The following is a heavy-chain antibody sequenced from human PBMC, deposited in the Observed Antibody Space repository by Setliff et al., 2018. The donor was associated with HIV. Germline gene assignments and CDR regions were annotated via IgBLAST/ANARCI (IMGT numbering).Heavy chain of an antibody. CDR1: GGSISSSSYY. Sequence: PSETLSLTCTVSGGSISSSSYYWNWFRQYPGKGLEWIGYIHYTGTTNQNPSLRSLITISLDTSKNQFSLKLSSVTAADTAVYYCAREDIAVASAFDIWGQGTMVTVSS. J-gene: IGHJ3*02. CDR2: IHYTGTT. V-gene: IGHV4-31*01. D-gene: IGHD6-19*01. CDR3: AREDIAVASAFDI.